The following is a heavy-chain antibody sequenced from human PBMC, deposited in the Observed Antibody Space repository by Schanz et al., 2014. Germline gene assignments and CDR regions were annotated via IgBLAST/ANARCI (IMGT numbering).Heavy chain of an antibody. D-gene: IGHD3-10*01. CDR2: LSEGGGGT. V-gene: IGHV3-23*01. J-gene: IGHJ3*02. Sequence: EVQLLESGGGLVQPGGSLKLSCAASGLIFSNYVMSWVRQAPGKGLEWVSALSEGGGGTHYADSVRGRFTISSDSSKNTLYLQMSSLRADDTAIYYCARVHIATYHYNSPGAFDIWGQGTRVTVSS. CDR1: GLIFSNYV. CDR3: ARVHIATYHYNSPGAFDI.